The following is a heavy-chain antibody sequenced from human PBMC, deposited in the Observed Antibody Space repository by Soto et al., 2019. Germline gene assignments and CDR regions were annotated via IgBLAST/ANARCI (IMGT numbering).Heavy chain of an antibody. V-gene: IGHV1-8*01. Sequence: ASVKVSCKASGYTFSTYEINWVRRAAGQGLEWMGRMNPDNGNTGYAQKFQDRVTMTRDTSISTAYMELSSLRSDDTAVYYCARGPRESGEWLLFDYWGQGALVTVSS. CDR2: MNPDNGNT. D-gene: IGHD3-3*01. CDR1: GYTFSTYE. J-gene: IGHJ4*02. CDR3: ARGPRESGEWLLFDY.